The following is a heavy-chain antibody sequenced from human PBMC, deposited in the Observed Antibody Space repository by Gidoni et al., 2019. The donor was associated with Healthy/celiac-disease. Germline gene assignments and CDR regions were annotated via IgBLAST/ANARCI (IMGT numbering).Heavy chain of an antibody. Sequence: QVQLVESGGGVVQPGRSLRPSCAASGFTFSSYAMPWIHQAPGKAPEWVGVKWYDESNKYYADSVKGRFTISRDNSKNTLYLQMNSLRAEDTAVYYCARDLWLGYYDSSGSREYYYGMDVWGQGTTVTVSS. CDR1: GFTFSSYA. CDR2: KWYDESNK. CDR3: ARDLWLGYYDSSGSREYYYGMDV. D-gene: IGHD3-22*01. J-gene: IGHJ6*02. V-gene: IGHV3-33*01.